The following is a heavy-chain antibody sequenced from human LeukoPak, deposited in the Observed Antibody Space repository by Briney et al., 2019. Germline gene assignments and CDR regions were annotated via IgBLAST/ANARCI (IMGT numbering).Heavy chain of an antibody. V-gene: IGHV1-2*02. Sequence: ASVKVSCKASGYTFTGYYMHWVRQAPGQGLEWMGWINPNSGGTNYAQKFQGRVTMTRDTSISTAYMELSRLRSDDTAVYYCARVYGYYDFWSGYTNWFDPWGQGTLVTVSS. D-gene: IGHD3-3*01. J-gene: IGHJ5*02. CDR3: ARVYGYYDFWSGYTNWFDP. CDR2: INPNSGGT. CDR1: GYTFTGYY.